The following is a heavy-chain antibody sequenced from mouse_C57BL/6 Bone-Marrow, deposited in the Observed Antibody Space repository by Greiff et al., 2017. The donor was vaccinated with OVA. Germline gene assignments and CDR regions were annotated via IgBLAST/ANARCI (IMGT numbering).Heavy chain of an antibody. CDR3: AREDYYNHVYAMDY. CDR1: GYSITSGYY. Sequence: EVQLVESGPGLVKPSQSLSLTCSVTGYSITSGYYWNWIRQFPGNKLEWMGYISYDGSNNYNPSLKNRISITPYTSNNQFFLKLNSVTTEDTATYDCAREDYYNHVYAMDYWGQGTSVTVSS. J-gene: IGHJ4*01. V-gene: IGHV3-6*01. D-gene: IGHD2-12*01. CDR2: ISYDGSN.